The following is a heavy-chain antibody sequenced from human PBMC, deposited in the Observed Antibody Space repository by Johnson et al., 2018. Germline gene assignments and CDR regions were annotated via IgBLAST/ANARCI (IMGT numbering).Heavy chain of an antibody. CDR3: AKSDDFDP. D-gene: IGHD1-1*01. CDR2: IKGDGTRI. J-gene: IGHJ5*02. Sequence: VQLVQSGGGLVQPGGSLRLSCAVSGFTFSDYWMSWIRQVPGKGPVWVSRIKGDGTRIRYADSVKGRFTISRDNAKNTLYLQMNHLRVDDTAVYHCAKSDDFDPWGQGTLVTVSS. V-gene: IGHV3-74*02. CDR1: GFTFSDYW.